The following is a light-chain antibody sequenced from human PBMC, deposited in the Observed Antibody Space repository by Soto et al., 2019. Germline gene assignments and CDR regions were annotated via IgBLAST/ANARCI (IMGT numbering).Light chain of an antibody. V-gene: IGKV1-17*02. CDR2: AAS. Sequence: DLQMTQSPSSLSASVGDRVTIACRASQVIRDDLNWYQQKPGKAPKRLIYAASTLESGVPSRFSGSGYDTDFTLTINDLQPEDFATYYCLQHNSFPPWTFGQGTKVEVK. CDR3: LQHNSFPPWT. J-gene: IGKJ1*01. CDR1: QVIRDD.